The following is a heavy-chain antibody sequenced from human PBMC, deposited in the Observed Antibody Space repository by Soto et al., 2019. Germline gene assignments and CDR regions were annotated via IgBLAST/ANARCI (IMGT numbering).Heavy chain of an antibody. CDR3: ARGGDYGDYVWKY. J-gene: IGHJ4*02. CDR2: IYYSGST. V-gene: IGHV4-30-4*01. D-gene: IGHD4-17*01. CDR1: GGSISSGDYY. Sequence: SETLSLTCTVSGGSISSGDYYWSWIRQPPGKGLEWIGYIYYSGSTYYNPSLKSRVTISVDTSKNQFSLKLSSVTAADTAVYYCARGGDYGDYVWKYWGQGTLVTVSS.